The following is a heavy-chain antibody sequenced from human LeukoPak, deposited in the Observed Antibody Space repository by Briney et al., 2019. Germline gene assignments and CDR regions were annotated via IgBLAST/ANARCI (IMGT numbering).Heavy chain of an antibody. Sequence: SETLSLTCAVSGDSITSGGYSWSWIRQPPGKGLEWIGYIYYSGSTYYNPSLKSRVTISVDTSKNQFSLKLSSVTAADTAVYYCARVSDYYDSSGYYPDYWGQGTLVTVSS. CDR3: ARVSDYYDSSGYYPDY. CDR1: GDSITSGGYS. J-gene: IGHJ4*02. CDR2: IYYSGST. D-gene: IGHD3-22*01. V-gene: IGHV4-31*11.